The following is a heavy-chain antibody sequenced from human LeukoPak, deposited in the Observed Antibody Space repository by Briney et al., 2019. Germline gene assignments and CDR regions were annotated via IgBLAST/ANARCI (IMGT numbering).Heavy chain of an antibody. J-gene: IGHJ4*02. Sequence: GESLKISCKGSGYSFTSYWIGWVRQMPGKGLEWMGIIYPGDSDTRYSPSFQGQVTISADKSISTAYLQWSSLKASDTAMYYCARCGTVAGTNGYSFDYWGQGTLVTVSS. CDR1: GYSFTSYW. V-gene: IGHV5-51*01. D-gene: IGHD6-19*01. CDR2: IYPGDSDT. CDR3: ARCGTVAGTNGYSFDY.